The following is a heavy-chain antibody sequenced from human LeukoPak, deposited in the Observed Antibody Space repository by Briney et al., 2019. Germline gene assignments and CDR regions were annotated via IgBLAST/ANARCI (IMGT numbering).Heavy chain of an antibody. CDR1: GGTFTSYA. V-gene: IGHV1-69*04. CDR2: IIPILGIA. J-gene: IGHJ6*02. D-gene: IGHD2-21*02. CDR3: ASLPGEVVTAIPYPYYYYGMDV. Sequence: SVKVSCKASGGTFTSYAISWVRQAPGQGLEWMGRIIPILGIANYAQKFQGRVTITADKSTSTAYMELSRLRSEDTAVYYCASLPGEVVTAIPYPYYYYGMDVWGQGTTVTVSS.